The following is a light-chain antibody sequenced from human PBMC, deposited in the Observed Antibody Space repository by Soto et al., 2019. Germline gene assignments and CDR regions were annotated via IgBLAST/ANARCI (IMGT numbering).Light chain of an antibody. V-gene: IGKV1-17*01. J-gene: IGKJ1*01. CDR3: LRYNSYPWT. CDR2: AAS. CDR1: QGITSE. Sequence: TSSLYASVVDRVTITCLASQGITSELVWYQQKPGKAPQRLIYAASSLHSGVPSRFSGSGSGTKFTLTISSLHPEDCATDYCLRYNSYPWTFGQVTKV.